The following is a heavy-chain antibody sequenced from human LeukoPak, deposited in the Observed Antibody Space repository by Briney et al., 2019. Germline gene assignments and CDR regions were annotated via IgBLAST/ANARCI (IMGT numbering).Heavy chain of an antibody. CDR3: ARPSRSTGPAY. D-gene: IGHD2-2*01. V-gene: IGHV3-48*02. J-gene: IGHJ4*02. Sequence: GGSLRLSCAASGFIFSNYSMNWVRQAPGKGLEWVSWISSTSSTIYYADSVKGRFTISRDNAKNSLDLQMNSLRDEDTAVYYCARPSRSTGPAYWGQGTLVTVSS. CDR1: GFIFSNYS. CDR2: ISSTSSTI.